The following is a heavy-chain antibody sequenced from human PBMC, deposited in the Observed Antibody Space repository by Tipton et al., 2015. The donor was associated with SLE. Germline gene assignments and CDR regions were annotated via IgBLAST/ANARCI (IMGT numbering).Heavy chain of an antibody. V-gene: IGHV3-30*18. D-gene: IGHD3-16*02. CDR3: ANYPDAFDI. Sequence: QVQLVQSGGGVVQPGRSLRLSCAASGFTFSSYGMHWVRQAPGKGLEWVAVISYDGSNKYYADSVKGRFTISRDNSKNTLYLQMNSLRAEDTAVYYCANYPDAFDIWGQGTMVTVSS. CDR1: GFTFSSYG. J-gene: IGHJ3*02. CDR2: ISYDGSNK.